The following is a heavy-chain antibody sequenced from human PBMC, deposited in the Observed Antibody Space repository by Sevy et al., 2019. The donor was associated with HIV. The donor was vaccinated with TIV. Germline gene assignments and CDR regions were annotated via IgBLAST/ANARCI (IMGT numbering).Heavy chain of an antibody. CDR2: INSDGSST. J-gene: IGHJ4*02. CDR3: ARAGTVPTFDY. CDR1: GFTFSSYW. Sequence: GGSLRLSCAASGFTFSSYWMHWVRQAPGKGLVWVSCINSDGSSTSYADSVKGRFTISRDNAKNTLYLQMNSLRAEDTAVYYCARAGTVPTFDYWGQGTLVTVSS. D-gene: IGHD4-17*01. V-gene: IGHV3-74*01.